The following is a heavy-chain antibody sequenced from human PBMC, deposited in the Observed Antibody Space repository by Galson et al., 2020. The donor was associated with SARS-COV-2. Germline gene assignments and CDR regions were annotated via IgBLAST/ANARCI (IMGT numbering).Heavy chain of an antibody. D-gene: IGHD2-8*01. CDR1: GFTVSSSY. Sequence: GGSLRLSCAASGFTVSSSYISWVRQAPGKGLEWVSLIYPTDNTFYADSVKGRFTISRDNSRNTLFLQMNSLRAEDTAVYYCLKEGSTINPDYWGQGTLVTVSS. CDR3: LKEGSTINPDY. J-gene: IGHJ4*02. CDR2: IYPTDNT. V-gene: IGHV3-53*01.